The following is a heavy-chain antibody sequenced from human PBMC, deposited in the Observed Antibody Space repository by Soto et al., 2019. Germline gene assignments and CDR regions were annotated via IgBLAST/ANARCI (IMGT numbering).Heavy chain of an antibody. D-gene: IGHD3-3*01. Sequence: ASVKVSFKASGYTFTSYDINWVRQATGQGLEWMGWMNPNSGNTGYAQKFQGRVTMTRNTSISTAYMELSSLRSEDTAVYYCARGRRGFWSGFNYYYMDVWGKRTTVTVSS. CDR1: GYTFTSYD. J-gene: IGHJ6*03. CDR2: MNPNSGNT. V-gene: IGHV1-8*01. CDR3: ARGRRGFWSGFNYYYMDV.